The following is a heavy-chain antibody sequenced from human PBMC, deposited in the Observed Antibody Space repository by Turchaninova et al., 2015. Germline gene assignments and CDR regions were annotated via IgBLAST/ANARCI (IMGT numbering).Heavy chain of an antibody. D-gene: IGHD3-22*01. Sequence: QVQLVQSGAEVRKPGSSVKVSCKASGGTCSTPTISWVGQAPGQGLEWMGGITPMFGTPNYAQKFQGRVIITADEFTSTAYMELRSLRSEDTALYYCARGPDSSSYYYFYWGQGTLVTVSS. CDR1: GGTCSTPT. J-gene: IGHJ4*02. V-gene: IGHV1-69*12. CDR2: ITPMFGTP. CDR3: ARGPDSSSYYYFY.